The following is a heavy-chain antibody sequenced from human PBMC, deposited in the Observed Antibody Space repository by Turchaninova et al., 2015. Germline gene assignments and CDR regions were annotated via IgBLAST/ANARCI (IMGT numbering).Heavy chain of an antibody. D-gene: IGHD3-22*01. Sequence: EVQLVESGGGLAQPWGSLRLSCIASKFTFSSYNMNWLRQAPGKGLEWISYIRSDSKTSFYAESVKGRFSISRDNGKNSLYLQMNSLRDEDTAVYYCVRDDYYDSSGLAIDYWGQGTLVTVSS. J-gene: IGHJ4*02. CDR3: VRDDYYDSSGLAIDY. V-gene: IGHV3-48*02. CDR1: KFTFSSYN. CDR2: IRSDSKTS.